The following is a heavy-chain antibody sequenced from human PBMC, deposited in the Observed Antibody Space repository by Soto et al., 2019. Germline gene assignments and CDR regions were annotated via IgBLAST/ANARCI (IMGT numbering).Heavy chain of an antibody. CDR1: GGTFSSYA. CDR2: IIPIFGTA. V-gene: IGHV1-69*13. J-gene: IGHJ4*02. Sequence: ASVKVXCKASGGTFSSYAISWVRQAPGQGLEWMGGIIPIFGTANYAQKFQGRVTITADESTSTAYMELSSLRSEDTAVYYCARVNYDFWSGYYNSFRYWGQGTLVTVSS. CDR3: ARVNYDFWSGYYNSFRY. D-gene: IGHD3-3*01.